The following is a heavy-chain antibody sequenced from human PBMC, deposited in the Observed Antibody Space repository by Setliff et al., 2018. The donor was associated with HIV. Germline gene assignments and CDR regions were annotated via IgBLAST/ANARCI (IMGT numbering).Heavy chain of an antibody. CDR3: AHILQDPPSHFYYYFYMDV. CDR2: IYWDDDK. Sequence: TLVKPTQTLTLTCTFSGFSLSTSGVGVGWIRQPPGKALEWLALIYWDDDKRYSPSLKSRLTITEDTSKNQVVLTMTNMDPVDTATYYCAHILQDPPSHFYYYFYMDVWGKGTTVTVSS. J-gene: IGHJ6*03. V-gene: IGHV2-5*02. CDR1: GFSLSTSGVG. D-gene: IGHD3-3*02.